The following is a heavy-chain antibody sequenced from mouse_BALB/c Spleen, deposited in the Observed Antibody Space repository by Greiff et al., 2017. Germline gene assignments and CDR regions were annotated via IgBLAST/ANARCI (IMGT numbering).Heavy chain of an antibody. V-gene: IGHV5-9-4*01. CDR1: GFTFSSYA. Sequence: EVQLVESGGGLVKPGGSLKLSCAASGFTFSSYAMSWVRQSPEQRLEWVAEISSGGSDTYYPDTVTGRSTMAGDNAKSTLYLEMSSLRSEDTAMYYCARSMRCQVAYWGQGTLVTVSA. J-gene: IGHJ3*01. CDR3: ARSMRCQVAY. CDR2: ISSGGSDT. D-gene: IGHD2-10*02.